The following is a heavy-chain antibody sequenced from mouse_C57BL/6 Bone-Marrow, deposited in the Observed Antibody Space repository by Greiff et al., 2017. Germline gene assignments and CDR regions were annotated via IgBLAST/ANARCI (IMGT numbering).Heavy chain of an antibody. Sequence: QVQLQQPGTELVKPGASVKLSCKASGYTFTSYWMHWVKQRPGQGLEWIGNINPSNGGTNSNEKFKSKATLTVDKSAGTAYMQLSSLTSEDSAVYYGAREGVYYDYGGAYFDYWGQGTTLTVSA. CDR1: GYTFTSYW. D-gene: IGHD2-4*01. V-gene: IGHV1-53*01. CDR2: INPSNGGT. CDR3: AREGVYYDYGGAYFDY. J-gene: IGHJ2*01.